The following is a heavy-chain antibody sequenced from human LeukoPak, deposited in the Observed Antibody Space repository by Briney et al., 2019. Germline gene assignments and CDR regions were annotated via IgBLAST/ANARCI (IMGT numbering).Heavy chain of an antibody. CDR2: INHSGST. J-gene: IGHJ4*02. CDR3: ARGLDQPSYYFDY. D-gene: IGHD6-6*01. V-gene: IGHV4-34*01. Sequence: SETLSLTCAVYGGSFSGYSWSWIRQPPGKGLEWIGEINHSGSTNYNPSPKSRVTISVDTSKNQFSLKLSSVTAADTAVYYCARGLDQPSYYFDYWGQGTLVTVSS. CDR1: GGSFSGYS.